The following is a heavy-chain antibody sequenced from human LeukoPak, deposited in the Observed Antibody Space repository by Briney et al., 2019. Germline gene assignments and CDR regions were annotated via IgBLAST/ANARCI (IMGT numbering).Heavy chain of an antibody. CDR1: GGSISSSSYY. CDR2: IYYSGST. V-gene: IGHV4-39*07. D-gene: IGHD3-22*01. CDR3: AREILYDSTGYYL. Sequence: SETLSLTCTVSGGSISSSSYYWGWIRQPPGKGLEWIGSIYYSGSTYYNPSLKSRVTISVDTSKNQLSLKLSSVTAADTAVYYCAREILYDSTGYYLWGQGTLVTVSS. J-gene: IGHJ4*02.